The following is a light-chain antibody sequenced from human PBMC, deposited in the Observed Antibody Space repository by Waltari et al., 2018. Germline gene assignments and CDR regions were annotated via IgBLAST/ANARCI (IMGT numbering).Light chain of an antibody. V-gene: IGLV1-47*01. J-gene: IGLJ3*02. CDR2: WNH. CDR3: AAWLESLSGWV. Sequence: QSVLTQAPSASGTPGQTVTISCFGSRSNIGNSYVYWYQHLPGTAPKLLIYWNHQRPAGSPDRFSASKSDTSASLIITGLRSEDEADYFCAAWLESLSGWVFGGGTKLTVL. CDR1: RSNIGNSY.